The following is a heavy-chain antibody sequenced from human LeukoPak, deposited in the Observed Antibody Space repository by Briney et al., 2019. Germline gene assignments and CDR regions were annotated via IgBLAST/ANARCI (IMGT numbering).Heavy chain of an antibody. CDR1: GGSFSSYA. V-gene: IGHV1-69*06. Sequence: GASVKVSCKASGGSFSSYAISWVRQAPGQGLEWMGGIIPIFGTANYAQKFQGRVTITADKSTSTAYMELSSLRSEDTAVYYCARGLGYCSGGSCFHGTNYYYYMDVWGKGTTVTVSS. CDR3: ARGLGYCSGGSCFHGTNYYYYMDV. J-gene: IGHJ6*03. CDR2: IIPIFGTA. D-gene: IGHD2-15*01.